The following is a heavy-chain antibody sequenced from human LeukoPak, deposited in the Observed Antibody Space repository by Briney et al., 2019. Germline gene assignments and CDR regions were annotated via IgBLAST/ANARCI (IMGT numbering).Heavy chain of an antibody. V-gene: IGHV3-7*01. J-gene: IGHJ5*02. CDR2: IKQGGGGK. CDR3: ARDPFDH. Sequence: GGSLRLSCEASGFTLSNRWMTWVRQAPGKGLEWVATIKQGGGGKFYVDSVRGRFTISEDSAKNSLYPQMNSLRADDTAVYYCARDPFDHWGQGTLVTVSS. CDR1: GFTLSNRW.